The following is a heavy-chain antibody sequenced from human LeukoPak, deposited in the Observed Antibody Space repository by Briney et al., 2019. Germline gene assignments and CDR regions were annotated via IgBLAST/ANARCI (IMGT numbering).Heavy chain of an antibody. CDR1: GDNVSSNIAA. CDR3: ARDDCSGGSCYFVY. J-gene: IGHJ4*02. Sequence: SQTLSHICAISGDNVSSNIAAGNWIRQSPSRGLEWLGRTYYRSKWYNDYAVSVKSRVTINPDTSKNQFSLQLNSVTPEDTAVYYCARDDCSGGSCYFVYWGQGTLVTVSS. V-gene: IGHV6-1*01. D-gene: IGHD2-15*01. CDR2: TYYRSKWYN.